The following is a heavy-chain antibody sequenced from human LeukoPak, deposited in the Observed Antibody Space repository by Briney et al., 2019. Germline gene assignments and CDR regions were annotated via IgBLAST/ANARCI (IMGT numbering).Heavy chain of an antibody. CDR1: GFTFSSYE. V-gene: IGHV3-48*03. CDR3: ARDGGPAYSSSWYLY. D-gene: IGHD6-13*01. J-gene: IGHJ4*02. CDR2: ISSSGSTI. Sequence: GGSLRLSCAASGFTFSSYEMNWVRQAPGKGLEWVSYISSSGSTIYYADSVKGRFTISRDNAKNSLYLQMNGLRAEDTAVYYCARDGGPAYSSSWYLYWGQETLVTVSS.